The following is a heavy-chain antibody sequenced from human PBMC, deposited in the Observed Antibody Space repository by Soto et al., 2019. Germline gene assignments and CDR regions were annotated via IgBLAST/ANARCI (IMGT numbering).Heavy chain of an antibody. CDR1: GGTFSSYA. D-gene: IGHD3-3*01. CDR3: ARSPNYDFWSGYYSGMIGFDP. CDR2: IIPIFGTA. V-gene: IGHV1-69*13. J-gene: IGHJ5*02. Sequence: VASVKVSCKASGGTFSSYAISWVRQAPGQGLEWMGGIIPIFGTANYAQKFQGRVTITADESTSTAYMELSSLRSEDTAVYYCARSPNYDFWSGYYSGMIGFDPWGQGTLVTVSS.